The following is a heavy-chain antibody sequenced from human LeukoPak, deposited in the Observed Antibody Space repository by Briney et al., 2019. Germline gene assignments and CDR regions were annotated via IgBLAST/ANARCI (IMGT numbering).Heavy chain of an antibody. J-gene: IGHJ4*02. V-gene: IGHV1-18*01. CDR3: AREGGRYCSGGSCYSSNGWYGGLNY. CDR1: GYTFTSYG. D-gene: IGHD2-15*01. CDR2: ISTYNGHT. Sequence: ASVKVSCKAFGYTFTSYGISWVRQAPGQGLEWMGWISTYNGHTNYARKVQGRVTMTTDISTSTAYMELRSLRSDDTAVYYCAREGGRYCSGGSCYSSNGWYGGLNYWGQGTLVTVSS.